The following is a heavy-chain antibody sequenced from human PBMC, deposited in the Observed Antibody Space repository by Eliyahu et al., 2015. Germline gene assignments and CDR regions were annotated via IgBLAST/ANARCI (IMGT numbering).Heavy chain of an antibody. CDR3: VRQKSATYGSGTYSVIDF. J-gene: IGHJ4*02. Sequence: EVQLVQSGAEVKKPGESLKISCKGSGXSFNTYWLGWGRQMPGKGLGWXGITYPSEPDNRYSPSXQGLVTISADKSISTAYLQWSSLKASDTAMYYCVRQKSATYGSGTYSVIDFWGQGTQVTVSS. CDR2: TYPSEPDN. CDR1: GXSFNTYW. D-gene: IGHD3-10*01. V-gene: IGHV5-51*01.